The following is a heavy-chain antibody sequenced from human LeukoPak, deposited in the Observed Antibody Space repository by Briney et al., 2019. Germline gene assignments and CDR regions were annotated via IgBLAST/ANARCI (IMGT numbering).Heavy chain of an antibody. V-gene: IGHV3-7*01. CDR1: GFSFSYYW. CDR3: ARDAEVGTLFGVLSRYNWFDP. CDR2: IKQDGSEK. Sequence: GGSLRLSCAASGFSFSYYWMSWVRQAPGKGLEWVANIKQDGSEKYYVDSVRGRFTISRDNAKKSLYLQMSSLRAEDTAVYYCARDAEVGTLFGVLSRYNWFDPWGQGALVTVSS. J-gene: IGHJ5*02. D-gene: IGHD3-3*01.